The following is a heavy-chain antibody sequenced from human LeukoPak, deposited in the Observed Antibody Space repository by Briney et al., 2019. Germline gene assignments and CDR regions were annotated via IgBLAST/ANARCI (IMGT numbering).Heavy chain of an antibody. J-gene: IGHJ4*02. D-gene: IGHD2-21*02. CDR3: ARVPLNCGGDCFPFDY. Sequence: SETLSLTCTVSGGSISSYYWSWIRQPPGKGLEWIGYIYYSGSTNYNPSLKSRVTISVDTSKNQFSLKLSSVTAADTAVYYCARVPLNCGGDCFPFDYWGQGTLVTVSS. CDR2: IYYSGST. CDR1: GGSISSYY. V-gene: IGHV4-59*01.